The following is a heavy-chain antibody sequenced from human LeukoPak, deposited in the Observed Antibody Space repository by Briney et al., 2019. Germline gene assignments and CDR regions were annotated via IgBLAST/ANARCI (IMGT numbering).Heavy chain of an antibody. J-gene: IGHJ3*02. Sequence: PSETLSLTCTVSGGXISSYYWSWIRQPPGKGLEWIGYIYYSGSTNYNPSLKSRVTISVDTSKNQFSLKLSSVTAADTAVYYCARRGLNYDSSGYYCDAFDIWGQGTMVTVSS. CDR3: ARRGLNYDSSGYYCDAFDI. D-gene: IGHD3-22*01. CDR1: GGXISSYY. CDR2: IYYSGST. V-gene: IGHV4-59*08.